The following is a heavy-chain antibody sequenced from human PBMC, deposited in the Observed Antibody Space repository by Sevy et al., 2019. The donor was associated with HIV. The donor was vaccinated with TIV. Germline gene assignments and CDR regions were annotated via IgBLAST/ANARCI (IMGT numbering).Heavy chain of an antibody. D-gene: IGHD6-13*01. V-gene: IGHV4-59*01. CDR2: IYYSGST. J-gene: IGHJ4*02. Sequence: SETLSLTCTVSGGSISSYYWSWIRQPPGKGLEWIGSIYYSGSTNYNPSLKSRVTISVDTSKNQFSLKLSSVTAADTAVYYCARDMGIAAAGTRGGFDYWGQGTLVTVSS. CDR3: ARDMGIAAAGTRGGFDY. CDR1: GGSISSYY.